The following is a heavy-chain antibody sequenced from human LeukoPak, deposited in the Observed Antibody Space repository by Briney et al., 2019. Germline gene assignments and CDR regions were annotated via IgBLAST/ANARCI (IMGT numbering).Heavy chain of an antibody. Sequence: SETLSLTCAVYGGSFSGYYWSWIRQPPGKGLEWIGEINHSGSTNYNPSLKGRVTISVDTSKNQFSLKLSSVTAADTAVYYCARHPFGNGRRFTIFGVVTIYDAFDIWGQGTMVTVSS. CDR1: GGSFSGYY. D-gene: IGHD3-3*01. CDR3: ARHPFGNGRRFTIFGVVTIYDAFDI. V-gene: IGHV4-34*01. J-gene: IGHJ3*02. CDR2: INHSGST.